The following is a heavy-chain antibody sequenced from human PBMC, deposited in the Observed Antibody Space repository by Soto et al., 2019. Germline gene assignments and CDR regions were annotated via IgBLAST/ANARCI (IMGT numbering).Heavy chain of an antibody. CDR2: IYHAGST. CDR3: ARGPTIVGYTTPIDS. J-gene: IGHJ4*02. Sequence: SETLSLTCSVSDGSITNSNWWTWVRLPPAKGLEWIGDIYHAGSTKYNPSLERRVTISVDTSKNQFALTLTSVTAADTAVYFCARGPTIVGYTTPIDSWGRGTLATV. V-gene: IGHV4-4*02. CDR1: DGSITNSNW. D-gene: IGHD1-26*01.